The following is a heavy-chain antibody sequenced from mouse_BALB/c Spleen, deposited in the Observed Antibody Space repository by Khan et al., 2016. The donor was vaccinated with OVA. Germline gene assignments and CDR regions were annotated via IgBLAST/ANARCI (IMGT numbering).Heavy chain of an antibody. CDR2: ISTYSGNT. CDR3: ARPAYDGYYDC. V-gene: IGHV1S137*01. J-gene: IGHJ2*01. CDR1: GYTFTDYA. D-gene: IGHD2-3*01. Sequence: QVQLKESGPELVRPGVSVKISCKGSGYTFTDYAMYWVKQSHAKSLEWIGLISTYSGNTNYNQKFKGKATMTVDKSSSTAYMELARLTSEDSAIXYCARPAYDGYYDCWGQGTALTVSS.